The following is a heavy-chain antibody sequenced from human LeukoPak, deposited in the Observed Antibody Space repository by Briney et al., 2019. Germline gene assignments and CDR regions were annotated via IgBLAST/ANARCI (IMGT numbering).Heavy chain of an antibody. CDR1: GYTFTSYY. Sequence: AASVKLSCKASGYTFTSYYMHWARQPPGQGLEWMGIINPSGCRTSYEEKSQGRVTMTRDTSTSTVYMELSSLRSEDTAVYYCARNVVTGIAAASAPYYFDYWGQGTLVTVSS. V-gene: IGHV1-46*01. D-gene: IGHD6-13*01. J-gene: IGHJ4*02. CDR3: ARNVVTGIAAASAPYYFDY. CDR2: INPSGCRT.